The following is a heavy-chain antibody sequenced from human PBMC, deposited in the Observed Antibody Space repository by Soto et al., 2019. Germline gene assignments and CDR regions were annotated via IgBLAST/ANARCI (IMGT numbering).Heavy chain of an antibody. J-gene: IGHJ5*02. CDR2: MDTDGGGT. CDR1: GFTLGSHR. Sequence: DVQLVESGGGLVQPGGSLRVSCAASGFTLGSHRIHWVRQPPGKGLEWVSRMDTDGGGTSYADSVKGRFTISTDNAKNTVYLRMNGLRAEDTAVYYCATVFDLWGQGTLVTVSS. V-gene: IGHV3-74*01. CDR3: ATVFDL. D-gene: IGHD4-17*01.